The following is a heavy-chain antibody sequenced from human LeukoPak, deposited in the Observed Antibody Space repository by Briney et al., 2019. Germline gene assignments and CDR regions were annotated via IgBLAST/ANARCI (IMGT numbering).Heavy chain of an antibody. Sequence: GGSLRLSCAASGFTFGSYAMTWVRQAPGKGLDWVSAIVGSGYSTYYAASVKGRFTISRDNSKNTVYLQMDRLRAEDTAAYFCVRGRHYFDYWGQGALVTVSS. CDR3: VRGRHYFDY. J-gene: IGHJ4*02. CDR1: GFTFGSYA. CDR2: IVGSGYST. V-gene: IGHV3-23*01. D-gene: IGHD5-24*01.